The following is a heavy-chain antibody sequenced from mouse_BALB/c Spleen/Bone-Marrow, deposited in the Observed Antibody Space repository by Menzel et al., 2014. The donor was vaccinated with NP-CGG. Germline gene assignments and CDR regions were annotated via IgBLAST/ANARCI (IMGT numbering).Heavy chain of an antibody. J-gene: IGHJ2*01. Sequence: VMLVESGAELARPGASVKVSCRASGYTFTTYTIHWVRQRPGQGLEWIGYINPSSGYTNYIQKFKDKATLTADKSSSTAYMQLSSLTSEDSAVYYCARRDDGYVFFDYWGQGTTLTVSS. CDR2: INPSSGYT. CDR1: GYTFTTYT. CDR3: ARRDDGYVFFDY. V-gene: IGHV1-4*01. D-gene: IGHD2-3*01.